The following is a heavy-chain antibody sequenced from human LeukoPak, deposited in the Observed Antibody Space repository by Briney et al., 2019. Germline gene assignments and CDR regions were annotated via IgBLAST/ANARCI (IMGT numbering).Heavy chain of an antibody. CDR1: GFTFSSYW. D-gene: IGHD1-26*01. Sequence: GGSLRLSCAASGFTFSSYWMHWARQAPGKGLVWVSRINSDGSRTNYADSVKGRFTISRDNAKNTLYLQMNSLRAEDTAVYYCAREGGGTYYAEYFHHWGQGTLVTVSS. J-gene: IGHJ1*01. V-gene: IGHV3-74*01. CDR2: INSDGSRT. CDR3: AREGGGTYYAEYFHH.